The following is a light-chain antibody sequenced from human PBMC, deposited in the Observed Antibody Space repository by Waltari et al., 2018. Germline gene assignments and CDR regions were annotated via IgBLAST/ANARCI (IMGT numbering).Light chain of an antibody. V-gene: IGKV1-13*02. Sequence: AIQLTQSPSSLSASVGDRVIVTCRASQGISNSLAWYQQRSGRAPKLLIYDASHLQSVFPLRFSRSGSDTDFTLTISSLQPDDFATYYCQQFNSYPYTFGQWTRLEI. CDR3: QQFNSYPYT. CDR2: DAS. J-gene: IGKJ2*01. CDR1: QGISNS.